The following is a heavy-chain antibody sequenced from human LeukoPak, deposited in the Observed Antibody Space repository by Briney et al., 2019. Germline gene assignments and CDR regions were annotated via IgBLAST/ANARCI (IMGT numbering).Heavy chain of an antibody. CDR1: GFTFRTVW. CDR2: IKSNTHGGTT. V-gene: IGHV3-15*01. J-gene: IGHJ5*02. CDR3: TTDSYCGGDCYSELDH. D-gene: IGHD2-21*02. Sequence: PGGSLRLSCAASGFTFRTVWMSWVRQAPGKGLEWVGHIKSNTHGGTTDYAAPVKGRFTISRDDSKNTVYLQMSSLETEDTAVYYCTTDSYCGGDCYSELDHWGQGTLVTVSS.